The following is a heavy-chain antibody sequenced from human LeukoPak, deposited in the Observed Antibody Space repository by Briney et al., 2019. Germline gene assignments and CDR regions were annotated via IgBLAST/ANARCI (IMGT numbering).Heavy chain of an antibody. J-gene: IGHJ4*02. Sequence: GRSLRLSCAASGFTFSNYAMHWVRQAPGKGLEWVAVVSYDGSIKYYADSVKGRFTISRDNSKNTLYLQMNSLRAEDAAVYYCATIGDRRSGELYRIDYWGRGTLVTVSS. D-gene: IGHD1-26*01. V-gene: IGHV3-30-3*01. CDR1: GFTFSNYA. CDR2: VSYDGSIK. CDR3: ATIGDRRSGELYRIDY.